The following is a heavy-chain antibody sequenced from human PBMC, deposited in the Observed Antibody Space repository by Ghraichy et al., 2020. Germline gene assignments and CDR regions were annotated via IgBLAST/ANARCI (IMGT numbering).Heavy chain of an antibody. D-gene: IGHD3-22*01. V-gene: IGHV4-34*01. CDR3: ARGRRYYYDSSGYYYGTRFDY. CDR1: GGSFSGYY. J-gene: IGHJ4*02. Sequence: SQTLSLTCAVYGGSFSGYYWSWIRQPPGKGLEWIGEINHSGSTNYNPSLKSRVTISVDTSKNQFSLKLSSVTAADTAVYYCARGRRYYYDSSGYYYGTRFDYWGQGTLVTVSS. CDR2: INHSGST.